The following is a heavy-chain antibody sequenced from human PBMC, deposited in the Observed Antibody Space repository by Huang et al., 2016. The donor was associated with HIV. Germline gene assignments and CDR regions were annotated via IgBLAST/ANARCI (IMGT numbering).Heavy chain of an antibody. CDR3: VRHRPNYDFWSGYYPYFDD. CDR1: GGSFSSSFYY. V-gene: IGHV4-39*01. J-gene: IGHJ4*02. D-gene: IGHD3-3*01. CDR2: MYYSGST. Sequence: QVQLQESGRGLVKPSETLSLTCTVSGGSFSSSFYYWGWIRKSPGKGLQWSGGMYYSGSTYYNSPLKSRVTISADTSNSQFSLKLTSVTAADSAVYYCVRHRPNYDFWSGYYPYFDDWGQGTLVTVSS.